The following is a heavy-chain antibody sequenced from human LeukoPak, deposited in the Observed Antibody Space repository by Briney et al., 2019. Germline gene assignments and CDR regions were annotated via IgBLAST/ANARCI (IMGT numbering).Heavy chain of an antibody. CDR2: ISSSSSYI. V-gene: IGHV3-21*01. CDR3: AKTDSSGYHPGGQFDY. D-gene: IGHD3-22*01. J-gene: IGHJ4*02. Sequence: GGSLRLSCAASGFTFSSYSMNWVRQAPGKGLEWVSSISSSSSYIYYADSVKGRFTISRDNSKNTLYLQMNSLRAEDTAVYYCAKTDSSGYHPGGQFDYWGQGTLVTVSS. CDR1: GFTFSSYS.